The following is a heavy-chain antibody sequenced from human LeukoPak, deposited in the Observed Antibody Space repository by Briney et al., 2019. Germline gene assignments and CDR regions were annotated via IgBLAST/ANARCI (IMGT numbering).Heavy chain of an antibody. CDR2: IYYSGST. CDR3: ARATPHYDILTGPPYGMDV. V-gene: IGHV4-59*01. D-gene: IGHD3-9*01. CDR1: GGSFSGYY. Sequence: PSETLSLTCAVYGGSFSGYYWSWIRQPPGKGLEWIGYIYYSGSTNYNPSLKSRVTISVDTSKNQFSLKLSSVTAADTAVYYCARATPHYDILTGPPYGMDVWGQGTTVTVSS. J-gene: IGHJ6*02.